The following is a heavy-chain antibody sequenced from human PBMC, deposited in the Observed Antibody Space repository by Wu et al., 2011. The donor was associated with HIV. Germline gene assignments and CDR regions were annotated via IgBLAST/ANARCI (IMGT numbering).Heavy chain of an antibody. J-gene: IGHJ4*02. CDR1: GYTFTSYG. V-gene: IGHV1-18*01. D-gene: IGHD1-26*01. Sequence: QVQLVQSGAEVKKPGASVKVSCKASGYTFTSYGISWVRQAPGQGLEWMAWISANNGDINYAQKFQGRVTMTTDTFTSTAYMELRSLRSDDTAVYYCARVYHPGSCLIDYWGQGTLVTVSS. CDR3: ARVYHPGSCLIDY. CDR2: ISANNGDI.